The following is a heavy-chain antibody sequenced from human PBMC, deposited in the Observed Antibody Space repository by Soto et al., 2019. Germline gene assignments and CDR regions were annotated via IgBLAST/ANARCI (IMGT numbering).Heavy chain of an antibody. V-gene: IGHV1-18*04. CDR2: ISGYNGNT. D-gene: IGHD2-8*02. CDR3: AATGGNYFGLDV. J-gene: IGHJ6*02. Sequence: ASVKVSCEASGYSFTDYHIHWVRQAPGQGLEWMGWISGYNGNTKYAQKFQDRVTMTADTSTRTAFMEVRSLTSDDTGVYFCAATGGNYFGLDVWGQGTTVTVSS. CDR1: GYSFTDYH.